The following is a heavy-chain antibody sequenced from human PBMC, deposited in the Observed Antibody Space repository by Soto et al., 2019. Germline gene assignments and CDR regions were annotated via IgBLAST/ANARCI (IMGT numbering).Heavy chain of an antibody. J-gene: IGHJ4*02. CDR1: GYTFTNYY. V-gene: IGHV1-46*01. CDR3: ARGLAAGDY. CDR2: INPNGGST. Sequence: QVQLVQSWAEVKNPGASVKVSCKASGYTFTNYYIHWVRQAPGQGLEWMAIINPNGGSTNYAQEFQGRVPLARDTFTNTVYMELSSLRSEDTAIYYCARGLAAGDYWGQGTLVTVSS. D-gene: IGHD6-13*01.